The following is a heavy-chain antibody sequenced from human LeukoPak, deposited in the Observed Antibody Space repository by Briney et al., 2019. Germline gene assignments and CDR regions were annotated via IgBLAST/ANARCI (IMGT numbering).Heavy chain of an antibody. Sequence: GGSLRLSCAASGFTFSNAWMSWVRQAPGKGLEWVGRIKSKTDGGTTDYAAPVKGRFTISRDDSKNTLYLQMNSLKTEDTAVYYCTASPTYYYDSSGYSEYWGQGTLVTVSS. J-gene: IGHJ4*02. CDR3: TASPTYYYDSSGYSEY. V-gene: IGHV3-15*01. D-gene: IGHD3-22*01. CDR1: GFTFSNAW. CDR2: IKSKTDGGTT.